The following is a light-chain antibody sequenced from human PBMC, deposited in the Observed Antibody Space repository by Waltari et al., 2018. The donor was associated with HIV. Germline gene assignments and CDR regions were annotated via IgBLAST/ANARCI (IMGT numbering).Light chain of an antibody. V-gene: IGLV3-25*03. CDR3: QSGGSSGSWV. Sequence: SNDLTPPPSVSVSPGQTARITCSGAALANHYTYWFQQKPGQAPVLVIYKDTERPSGIPERFSGSRSGTTVKLTISGVQAEDEADYYCQSGGSSGSWVFGGGTKLTVL. CDR2: KDT. CDR1: ALANHY. J-gene: IGLJ3*02.